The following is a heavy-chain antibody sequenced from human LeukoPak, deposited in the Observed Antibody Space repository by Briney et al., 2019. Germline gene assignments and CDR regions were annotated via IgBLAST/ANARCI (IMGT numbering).Heavy chain of an antibody. CDR3: ARLGYCSSTSCFNWFDP. Sequence: PSETLSLTCTVSGGSISSSSYYWGWIRQPPGKGLEWIGSIYYSGSTYYNPSLKSRVTISVDTSKNQFSLKLSSVTAADTAVYYYARLGYCSSTSCFNWFDPWGQGTLVTVSS. CDR1: GGSISSSSYY. CDR2: IYYSGST. V-gene: IGHV4-39*01. D-gene: IGHD2-2*01. J-gene: IGHJ5*02.